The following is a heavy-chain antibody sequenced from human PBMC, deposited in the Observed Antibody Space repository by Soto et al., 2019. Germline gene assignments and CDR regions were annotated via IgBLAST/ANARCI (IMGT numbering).Heavy chain of an antibody. CDR2: IYHSGST. CDR1: GDSINSVDHY. D-gene: IGHD1-26*01. Sequence: QVQLQESGPGLVRPSQTLSLNCTVSGDSINSVDHYWSWIRQPPGKGLEWMGYIYHSGSTHYNPSLNSRLTISIDTSTNRFSLNLTSVTAADTAVYFCARLRWETENNWFDPWGQGALVTVSS. V-gene: IGHV4-30-4*01. CDR3: ARLRWETENNWFDP. J-gene: IGHJ5*02.